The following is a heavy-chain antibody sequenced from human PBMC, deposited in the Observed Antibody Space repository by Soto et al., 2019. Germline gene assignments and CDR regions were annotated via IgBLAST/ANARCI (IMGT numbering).Heavy chain of an antibody. Sequence: EVQLVESGGGLVQPGGSLRLSCAASGFTFSDYHMHWVRQAAGKGLEWVSAIDTSGHTFYLGSVRGRFTVSSDDPRSSFYLQMTHLRPEYTSVDYCARLEIIGVNFFEHWGRGVLVTVSS. J-gene: IGHJ5*02. CDR3: ARLEIIGVNFFEH. CDR2: IDTSGHT. CDR1: GFTFSDYH. V-gene: IGHV3-13*01. D-gene: IGHD3-10*01.